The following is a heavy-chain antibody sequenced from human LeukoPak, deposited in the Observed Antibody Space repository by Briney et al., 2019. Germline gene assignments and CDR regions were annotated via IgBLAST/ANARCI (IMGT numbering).Heavy chain of an antibody. V-gene: IGHV1-18*01. D-gene: IGHD3-9*01. CDR2: ISAYNGNT. J-gene: IGHJ4*02. CDR3: ARDLAGSYYDILTGYYNGFDY. CDR1: GGTFSSYA. Sequence: ASVKVSCKASGGTFSSYAISWVRQAPGQGLEWMGWISAYNGNTNYAQKLQGRVTMTTDTSTSTAYMELRSLRSDDTAVYYCARDLAGSYYDILTGYYNGFDYWGQGTLVTVSS.